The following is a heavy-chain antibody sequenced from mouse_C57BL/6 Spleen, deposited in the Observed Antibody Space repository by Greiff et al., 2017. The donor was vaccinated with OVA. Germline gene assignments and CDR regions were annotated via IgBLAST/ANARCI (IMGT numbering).Heavy chain of an antibody. CDR1: GFTFSDSG. V-gene: IGHV5-17*01. CDR2: ISSGSSTI. Sequence: EVSLVESGGGLVKPGGSLKLSCAASGFTFSDSGMHWVRQAPEKGLEWVAYISSGSSTIYYADTVKGRFTISRDNAKNTLFLQMTSLRSEDTAMYYCARVYYGNYEAMDYWGQGTSVTVSS. J-gene: IGHJ4*01. D-gene: IGHD2-1*01. CDR3: ARVYYGNYEAMDY.